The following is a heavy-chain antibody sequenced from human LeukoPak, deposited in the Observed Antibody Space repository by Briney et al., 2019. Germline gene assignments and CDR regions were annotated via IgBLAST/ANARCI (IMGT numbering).Heavy chain of an antibody. CDR1: GGSISSGDYY. CDR2: IYYSGST. V-gene: IGHV4-30-4*01. J-gene: IGHJ5*02. D-gene: IGHD3-9*01. Sequence: SETLSLTCTVPGGSISSGDYYWSWIRQPPGKGLEWIGYIYYSGSTYYNPSLKSRVTISVDTSKNQFSLKLSSVTAADTAFYFRPTTAYDILTGYPKYNWFDPWGQGTLVTVSS. CDR3: PTTAYDILTGYPKYNWFDP.